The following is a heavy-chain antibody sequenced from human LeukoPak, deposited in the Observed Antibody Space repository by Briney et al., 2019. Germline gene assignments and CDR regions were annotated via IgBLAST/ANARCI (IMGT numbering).Heavy chain of an antibody. D-gene: IGHD5-24*01. J-gene: IGHJ6*04. CDR3: AKDPPTIYNFGPGFV. CDR2: ISGSDDST. V-gene: IGHV3-23*01. Sequence: HTGGSLRLSCAASGFTFSSYAMSWVRQAPGKGLEWVSAISGSDDSTFYADSVKGRFTISRDNSKNTLYLQMNSLRVEDTAVYFCAKDPPTIYNFGPGFVWGKGTTVTISS. CDR1: GFTFSSYA.